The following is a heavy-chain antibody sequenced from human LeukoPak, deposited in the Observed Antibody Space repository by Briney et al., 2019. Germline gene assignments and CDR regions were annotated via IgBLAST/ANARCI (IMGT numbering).Heavy chain of an antibody. V-gene: IGHV4-38-2*02. J-gene: IGHJ5*01. Sequence: SETLSLTCTVSGYSIGSGYYWAWIRQPPGKGLEWIGCVYHSGTYYKSSLTSRVTISMDTSKNQFSLKLTPVTAADSAFYYCAKSSGGGGHDSWGQGTLVTVSS. D-gene: IGHD6-25*01. CDR1: GYSIGSGYY. CDR2: VYHSGT. CDR3: AKSSGGGGHDS.